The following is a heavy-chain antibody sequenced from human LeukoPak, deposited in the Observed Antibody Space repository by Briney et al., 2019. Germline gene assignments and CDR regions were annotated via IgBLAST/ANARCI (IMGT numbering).Heavy chain of an antibody. CDR2: IYYSGST. CDR1: GGSIRTYY. D-gene: IGHD4-11*01. CDR3: ARDHLQADWFDP. J-gene: IGHJ5*02. Sequence: SETLSLTRTVSGGSIRTYYWSWIRQPPGKGLEWIGYIYYSGSTNYNPSLKSRVTISVDTSKNQFSLKLSSVTAADTAVYYCARDHLQADWFDPWGQGTLVTVSS. V-gene: IGHV4-59*01.